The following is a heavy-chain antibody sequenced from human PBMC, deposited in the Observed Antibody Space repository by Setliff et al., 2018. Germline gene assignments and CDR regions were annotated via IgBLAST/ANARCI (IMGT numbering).Heavy chain of an antibody. CDR1: GGSISGFNY. CDR3: ARMSGFLYMDV. CDR2: IYTSWST. D-gene: IGHD3-3*01. J-gene: IGHJ6*03. Sequence: SETLSLTCTVSGGSISGFNYWTWIRQPAGKGLEWIGQIYTSWSTNYNPSLKSRVTISLDTSKNQFSLKLTSVTAADTAVYYCARMSGFLYMDVWGKGTTVTVSS. V-gene: IGHV4-61*09.